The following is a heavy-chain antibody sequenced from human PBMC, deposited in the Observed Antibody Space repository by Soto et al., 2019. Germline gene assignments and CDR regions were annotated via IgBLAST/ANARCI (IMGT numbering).Heavy chain of an antibody. CDR3: ARPSAVRSIYAFDL. V-gene: IGHV5-51*01. CDR1: GYIFYNYC. D-gene: IGHD2-2*01. J-gene: IGHJ3*01. CDR2: IYPGDSDT. Sequence: GESVKISCKASGYIFYNYCIGWVRQMPGKGLEWMGIIYPGDSDTRYSPSFQGQVTISADTSTNTAYLQWSRLKASDSAMYFCARPSAVRSIYAFDLWGQGTSVTVSS.